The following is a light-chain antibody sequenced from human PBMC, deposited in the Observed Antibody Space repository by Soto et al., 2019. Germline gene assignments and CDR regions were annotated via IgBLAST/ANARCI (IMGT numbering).Light chain of an antibody. Sequence: EIVLTQSPATLSLSPRERATLSCRASQSVSSYLACYQQKPGQAPRLLIYHASNRATGIPARFSGSGSGTDFTLTISSLEPEDFAVYYCQQRSNWPPHTVGQGTKLEIK. CDR1: QSVSSY. V-gene: IGKV3-11*01. CDR3: QQRSNWPPHT. J-gene: IGKJ2*01. CDR2: HAS.